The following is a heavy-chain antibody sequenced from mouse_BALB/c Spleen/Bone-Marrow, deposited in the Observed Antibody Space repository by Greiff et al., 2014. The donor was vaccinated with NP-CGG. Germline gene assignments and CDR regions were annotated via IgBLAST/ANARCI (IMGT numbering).Heavy chain of an antibody. J-gene: IGHJ4*01. CDR1: GFTFSSYG. V-gene: IGHV5-6-3*01. CDR2: INSNGGST. CDR3: ARVSYYAMDY. Sequence: DVKLVESGGGLVQPGGSLKLSCAASGFTFSSYGMSWVRQTPDKRLELVATINSNGGSTYYPDSVKGRLTISRDNAKNTLYLQMSSLKSEDTAMYYCARVSYYAMDYWGQGTSVTVSS.